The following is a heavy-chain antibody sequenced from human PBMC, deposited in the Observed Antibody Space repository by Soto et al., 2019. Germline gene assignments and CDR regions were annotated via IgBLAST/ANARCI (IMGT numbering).Heavy chain of an antibody. CDR2: IRSETYGGTP. D-gene: IGHD3-10*01. Sequence: GGSLRLSCTGSGFNFGNYAMSWVRQAPGKGPGWVGFIRSETYGGTPDYAASLRGRFTISRDDSKSIAYLEINSLQTDDTAVYYCTRYYYAGSGYYVYWGQGNLVTVSS. V-gene: IGHV3-49*04. J-gene: IGHJ4*02. CDR1: GFNFGNYA. CDR3: TRYYYAGSGYYVY.